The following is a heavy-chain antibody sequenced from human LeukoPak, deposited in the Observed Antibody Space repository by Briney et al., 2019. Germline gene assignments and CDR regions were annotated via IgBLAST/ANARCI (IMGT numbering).Heavy chain of an antibody. CDR3: ARVKDYYDSSGYEDY. CDR1: GFTFDNYG. CDR2: IHWNGGRT. D-gene: IGHD3-22*01. J-gene: IGHJ4*02. V-gene: IGHV3-20*04. Sequence: GGSLRLSCAASGFTFDNYGINWVRQAPGKGLEWVSRIHWNGGRTGYADSVKGRFTISRDNAKNSLYLQMNSLRVEDTAVYYCARVKDYYDSSGYEDYWGQGTLVTVPS.